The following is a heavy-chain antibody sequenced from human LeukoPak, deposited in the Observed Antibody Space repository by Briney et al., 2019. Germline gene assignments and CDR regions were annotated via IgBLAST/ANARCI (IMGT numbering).Heavy chain of an antibody. Sequence: SETLSLTCAVYGGSFSGYYWSWIRQPPGKGLEWIGEINHSGSTDYNPSLKSRVTISVDTSKNQFSLKLSSVTAADTAVYYCARWNYYDSSDTYYFDYWGQGTLVTVSS. CDR2: INHSGST. CDR1: GGSFSGYY. J-gene: IGHJ4*02. D-gene: IGHD3-22*01. V-gene: IGHV4-34*01. CDR3: ARWNYYDSSDTYYFDY.